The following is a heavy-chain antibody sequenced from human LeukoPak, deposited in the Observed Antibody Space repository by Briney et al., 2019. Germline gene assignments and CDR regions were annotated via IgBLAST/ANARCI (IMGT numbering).Heavy chain of an antibody. Sequence: GGSLRLSCAVSGFTFSNYVMTWVRQAPGKGLEWVSAISDSGGSTYYADSVKGRFTVSRDNSKSTLYLQMNSLRAEDTAVYYCANPGVDTAMALDYWGQGTLVTVSS. J-gene: IGHJ4*02. V-gene: IGHV3-23*01. CDR3: ANPGVDTAMALDY. D-gene: IGHD5-18*01. CDR1: GFTFSNYV. CDR2: ISDSGGST.